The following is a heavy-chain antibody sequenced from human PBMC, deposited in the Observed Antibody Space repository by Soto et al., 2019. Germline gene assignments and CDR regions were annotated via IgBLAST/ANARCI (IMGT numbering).Heavy chain of an antibody. CDR3: ARVPDY. D-gene: IGHD2-2*01. CDR1: GGSISSGGYS. Sequence: QLQLQESGSGLVKPSQTLSLTCAVSGGSISSGGYSWSWIRQPPGKGLEWIGYMYHSGSTYYNPSLKSRVTIPIDRSKNQFSLKLSSVTAADTVVYYGARVPDYWGQGILVTVSS. V-gene: IGHV4-30-2*01. J-gene: IGHJ4*02. CDR2: MYHSGST.